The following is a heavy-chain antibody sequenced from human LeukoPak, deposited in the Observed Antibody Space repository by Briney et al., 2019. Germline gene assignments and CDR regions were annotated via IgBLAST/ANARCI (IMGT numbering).Heavy chain of an antibody. J-gene: IGHJ6*04. V-gene: IGHV3-33*01. CDR3: ARDVGVGEGMDV. CDR2: TWYDGDDK. Sequence: GGSLRLSCAASGFNLSTYGMHWVRQAPGKGLEWLAVTWYDGDDKYFGDSVKGRFTIPRDNSKNTFYLQMNSLTAEDAAVYYCARDVGVGEGMDVWGEGTTVTVSS. CDR1: GFNLSTYG.